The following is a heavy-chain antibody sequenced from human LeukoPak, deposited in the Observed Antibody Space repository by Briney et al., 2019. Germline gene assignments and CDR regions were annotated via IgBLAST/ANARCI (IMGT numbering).Heavy chain of an antibody. J-gene: IGHJ3*02. D-gene: IGHD6-19*01. CDR2: ISGSGGST. CDR1: GFTFSSYA. Sequence: GGPLRLSCAASGFTFSSYAMSWVRQAPGKGLEWVSAISGSGGSTYYADSVKGRFTISRDNSKNTLYLQMNSLRAEDTAVYYCAKHYSSGWYGDDAFDIWGQGTMVTVSS. CDR3: AKHYSSGWYGDDAFDI. V-gene: IGHV3-23*01.